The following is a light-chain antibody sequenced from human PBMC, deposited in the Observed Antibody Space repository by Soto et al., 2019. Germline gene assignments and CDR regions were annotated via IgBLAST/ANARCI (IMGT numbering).Light chain of an antibody. V-gene: IGKV4-1*01. CDR3: RQYYSTAYT. CDR2: WAS. CDR1: QSVLYSSNNKNY. J-gene: IGKJ2*01. Sequence: DIVMTQSPDSLAVSLGERATINCKSSQSVLYSSNNKNYLAWYQQKPGQPPKLLIYWASTRESGVPDRFSGSGSGTDFTLTISSLQAQDVAVYYSRQYYSTAYTFGQGTKLEI.